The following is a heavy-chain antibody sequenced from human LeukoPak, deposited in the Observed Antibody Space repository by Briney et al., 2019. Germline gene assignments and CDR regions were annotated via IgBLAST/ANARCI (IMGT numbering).Heavy chain of an antibody. CDR2: INSDGSST. Sequence: GSLRLSCAASGFTFSSYWMHWVRQAPGKGLVWVSRINSDGSSTSYADSVKGRFTISRDNAKTTLYLQMNSLRAEDTAVYYCARDRSTTMRFLEWLPRGCWFDPWGQGTLVTVSS. D-gene: IGHD3-3*01. J-gene: IGHJ5*02. V-gene: IGHV3-74*01. CDR3: ARDRSTTMRFLEWLPRGCWFDP. CDR1: GFTFSSYW.